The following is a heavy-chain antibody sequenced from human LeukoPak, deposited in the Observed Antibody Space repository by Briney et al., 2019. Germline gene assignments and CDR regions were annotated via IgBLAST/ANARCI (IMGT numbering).Heavy chain of an antibody. CDR3: AIGIQRITMVRGVMVPVDY. CDR2: MNPNSGNT. J-gene: IGHJ4*02. Sequence: ASVKVSCKASGYTFTSYGISWVRQATGQGLEWMGWMNPNSGNTGYAQKFQGRVTMTRNTSISTAYMELSSLRSEDTAVYYCAIGIQRITMVRGVMVPVDYWGQGTLVTVSS. CDR1: GYTFTSYG. D-gene: IGHD3-10*01. V-gene: IGHV1-8*02.